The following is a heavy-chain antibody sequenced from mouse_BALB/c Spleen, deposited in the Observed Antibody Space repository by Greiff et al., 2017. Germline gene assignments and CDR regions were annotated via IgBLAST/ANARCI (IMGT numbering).Heavy chain of an antibody. Sequence: EVHLVESGGGLVKLGGSLKLSCAASGFTFSSYYMSWVRQTPEKRLELVAAINSNGGSTYYPDTVKGRFTISRDNAKNTLYLQMSSLKSEDTALYYCARQGDGNYPFAYWGQGTLVTVSA. V-gene: IGHV5-6-2*01. D-gene: IGHD2-1*01. CDR2: INSNGGST. CDR3: ARQGDGNYPFAY. CDR1: GFTFSSYY. J-gene: IGHJ3*01.